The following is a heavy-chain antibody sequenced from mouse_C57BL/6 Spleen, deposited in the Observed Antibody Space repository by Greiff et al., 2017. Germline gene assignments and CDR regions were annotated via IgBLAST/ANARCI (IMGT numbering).Heavy chain of an antibody. CDR3: ARGGELYYFDD. CDR1: GYTFTDYY. J-gene: IGHJ2*01. Sequence: VQLQQSGPVLVKPGASVKMSCKASGYTFTDYYMNWVKQRHGTSLEWIGVINPYNGGTSYNQKFKGKATLTVDKSSSTAYMELNSLTSEDSAVYYCARGGELYYFDDWGQGTTLTVAS. D-gene: IGHD4-1*01. CDR2: INPYNGGT. V-gene: IGHV1-19*01.